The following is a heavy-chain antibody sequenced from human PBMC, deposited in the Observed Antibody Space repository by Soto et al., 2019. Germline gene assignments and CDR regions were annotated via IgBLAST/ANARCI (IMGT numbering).Heavy chain of an antibody. J-gene: IGHJ6*03. CDR3: ARPPYSSSWYYYYYMDV. V-gene: IGHV1-8*01. CDR1: GYTFTSYD. CDR2: MNPNSGNT. Sequence: EASVKVSCKASGYTFTSYDINWVRQATGQGLEWMGWMNPNSGNTGYAQKFQGRVTMTRNTSISTAYMELSSLRSEDTAVYYCARPPYSSSWYYYYYMDVWGKGTTVTVSS. D-gene: IGHD6-13*01.